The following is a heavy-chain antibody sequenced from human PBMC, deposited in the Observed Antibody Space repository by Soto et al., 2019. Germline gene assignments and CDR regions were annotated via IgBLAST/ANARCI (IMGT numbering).Heavy chain of an antibody. V-gene: IGHV4-39*07. CDR1: GGSISSSRYY. D-gene: IGHD2-21*01. CDR3: ARGNVVPLEY. J-gene: IGHJ4*02. Sequence: PSETLSLTCAVSGGSISSSRYYWGWIRQPPGKGLEWIGSIYYSGSTYYNPSLKSRVTISVDTSKNQFSLKLSSVTAADTAVYYCARGNVVPLEYWGQGTLVTVSS. CDR2: IYYSGST.